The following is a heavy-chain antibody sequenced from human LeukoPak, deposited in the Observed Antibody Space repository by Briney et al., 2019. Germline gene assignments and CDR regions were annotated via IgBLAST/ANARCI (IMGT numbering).Heavy chain of an antibody. CDR3: ARHCSGGSCYGVEDLGFDY. D-gene: IGHD2-15*01. Sequence: SETLSLTCTVSSGSISSSSYYWGWIRQPPGKGLEWIGSIYYSGSTYYNPSLKSRVTISVDTSKNQFSLKLSSVTAADTAVYYCARHCSGGSCYGVEDLGFDYWGQGTLVTVSS. CDR1: SGSISSSSYY. CDR2: IYYSGST. V-gene: IGHV4-39*01. J-gene: IGHJ4*02.